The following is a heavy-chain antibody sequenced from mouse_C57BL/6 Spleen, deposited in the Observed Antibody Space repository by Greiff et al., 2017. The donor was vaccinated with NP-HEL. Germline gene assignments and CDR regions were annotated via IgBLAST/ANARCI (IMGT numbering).Heavy chain of an antibody. CDR1: GYTFTDYY. J-gene: IGHJ3*01. V-gene: IGHV1-26*01. Sequence: EVQLQQSGPELVKPGASVKISCKASGYTFTDYYMNWVKQSHGKSLEWIGDINPNNGGTSYNQKFKGKATLTVDKSSSTAYMELRSLTSEDSAVYYCAREGSGYFAYWGQGTLVTVSA. CDR2: INPNNGGT. D-gene: IGHD3-2*02. CDR3: AREGSGYFAY.